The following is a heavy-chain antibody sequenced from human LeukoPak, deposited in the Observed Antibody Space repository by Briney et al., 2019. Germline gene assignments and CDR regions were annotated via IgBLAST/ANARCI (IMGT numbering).Heavy chain of an antibody. CDR3: ARGLRRLVINLNWFDP. J-gene: IGHJ5*02. CDR2: INHSGST. Sequence: SETLSLTCTVSGGSISSSSYYWSWIRQPPGKGLEWIGEINHSGSTNYNPSLKSRVTISVDTSKNQFSLKLSSVTAADTAVYYCARGLRRLVINLNWFDPWGQGTLVTVSS. V-gene: IGHV4-39*07. CDR1: GGSISSSSYY. D-gene: IGHD3-9*01.